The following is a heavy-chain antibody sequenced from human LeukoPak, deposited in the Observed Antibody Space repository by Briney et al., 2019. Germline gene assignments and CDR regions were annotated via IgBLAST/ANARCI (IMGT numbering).Heavy chain of an antibody. Sequence: GGSLRLSCAASGLTVTSNHMAWARQAPGKGLEWVSVIYTGGITYYADSVSGRFTISRDNSKNTLYLQMNSLRVEDTALYYCARDHASAGGGLDYWGHGTQVTVSS. CDR2: IYTGGIT. V-gene: IGHV3-53*01. D-gene: IGHD6-13*01. CDR1: GLTVTSNH. J-gene: IGHJ4*01. CDR3: ARDHASAGGGLDY.